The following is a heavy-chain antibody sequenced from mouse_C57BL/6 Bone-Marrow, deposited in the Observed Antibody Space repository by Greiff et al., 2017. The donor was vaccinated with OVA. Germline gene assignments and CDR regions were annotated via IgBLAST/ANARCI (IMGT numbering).Heavy chain of an antibody. D-gene: IGHD2-2*01. CDR1: GFTFSSYG. Sequence: EVMLVESGGDLVKPGGSLKLSCAASGFTFSSYGMSWVRQTQDKRLEWVATISSGGSYTYSPDSVKGRFPISRDNAKNTLYLQMSSLKSEDTAMYYCARKVGYLYYYAMDDWGQGTSVTVSS. CDR3: ARKVGYLYYYAMDD. CDR2: ISSGGSYT. V-gene: IGHV5-6*01. J-gene: IGHJ4*01.